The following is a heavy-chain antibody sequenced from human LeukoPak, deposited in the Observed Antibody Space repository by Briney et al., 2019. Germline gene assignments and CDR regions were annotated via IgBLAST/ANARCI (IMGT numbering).Heavy chain of an antibody. Sequence: PGGSLRLSCAASGFTFSDYYMSWIRQAPGKGLEWVSYISSSSSYTNYADSVKGRFTISRDNAKNSLYLQMNSLRAEDTAVYYCARDRGRYTSGWYFDYWGQGTLVTVSS. CDR1: GFTFSDYY. J-gene: IGHJ4*02. D-gene: IGHD6-19*01. CDR3: ARDRGRYTSGWYFDY. CDR2: ISSSSSYT. V-gene: IGHV3-11*05.